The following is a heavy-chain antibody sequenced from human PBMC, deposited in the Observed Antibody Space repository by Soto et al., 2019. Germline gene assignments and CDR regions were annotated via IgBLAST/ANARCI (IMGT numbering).Heavy chain of an antibody. J-gene: IGHJ4*02. CDR3: ARLQTAVPHY. Sequence: QVQLQESGPGLVMPSETLSLTCSVSGDSISGSPYYWGWIRQPPGKRLEWIGSIFHDGYIVYTPSLKSRLTLSVDTSKNQFSLKLTSVAAADTAIYFCARLQTAVPHYWGQGILVTVSS. CDR2: IFHDGYI. CDR1: GDSISGSPYY. D-gene: IGHD6-13*01. V-gene: IGHV4-39*01.